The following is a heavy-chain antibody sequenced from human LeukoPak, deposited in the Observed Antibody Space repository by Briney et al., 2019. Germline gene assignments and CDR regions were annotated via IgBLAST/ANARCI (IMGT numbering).Heavy chain of an antibody. Sequence: ASVKVSCKASGYTFTSYDINWVRQATGQGLEWMGWMNPNSGNTGYAQKFQGRVTMTRNTSISTAYMELSSLRSEDTAVYYCARVGKGDFWSGYYIWDYYYYYMDVWGKGTTVTVSS. CDR1: GYTFTSYD. D-gene: IGHD3-3*01. V-gene: IGHV1-8*01. CDR3: ARVGKGDFWSGYYIWDYYYYYMDV. J-gene: IGHJ6*03. CDR2: MNPNSGNT.